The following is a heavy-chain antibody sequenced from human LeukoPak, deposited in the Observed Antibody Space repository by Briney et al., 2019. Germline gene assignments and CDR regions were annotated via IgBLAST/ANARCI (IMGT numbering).Heavy chain of an antibody. CDR2: INHSGST. V-gene: IGHV4-34*01. Sequence: PSETLSLTCADYGGSFSGYYWSWVRQPPGKGLEWVGEINHSGSTNYNTSLKSRVTISVDTSKNQFSLKLSSVTAADTAVYYCARADYDFWSGYFYWGQGTLVTVSS. J-gene: IGHJ4*02. CDR1: GGSFSGYY. D-gene: IGHD3-3*01. CDR3: ARADYDFWSGYFY.